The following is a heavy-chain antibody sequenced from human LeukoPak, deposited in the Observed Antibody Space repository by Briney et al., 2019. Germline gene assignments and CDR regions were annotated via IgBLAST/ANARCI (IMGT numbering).Heavy chain of an antibody. J-gene: IGHJ4*02. CDR3: ARGAEAETSPLDY. Sequence: ASVKVSCKASGYTFTSYAMHWVRQAPGQRLEWMGWINPKTGAADYAQQFRGRITMTRDTSINTDYMEMKRVTSDDTAVYYCARGAEAETSPLDYWGQGTLVTVSS. D-gene: IGHD6-13*01. CDR1: GYTFTSYA. CDR2: INPKTGAA. V-gene: IGHV1-2*02.